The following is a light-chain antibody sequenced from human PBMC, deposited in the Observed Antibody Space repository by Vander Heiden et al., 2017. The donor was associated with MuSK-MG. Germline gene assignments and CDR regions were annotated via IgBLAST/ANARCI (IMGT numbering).Light chain of an antibody. CDR2: AAS. J-gene: IGKJ1*01. CDR1: QSISSY. CDR3: QQSSSTQT. V-gene: IGKV1-39*01. Sequence: DKRRVASPSSLSASVGDIVTITCRASQSISSYLNWYQQKPGKAPKLLIYAASILQSGVPSRFSGSGSVTDFTLTIIIPQPEDFATYYGQQSSSTQTFGQGTKVEIK.